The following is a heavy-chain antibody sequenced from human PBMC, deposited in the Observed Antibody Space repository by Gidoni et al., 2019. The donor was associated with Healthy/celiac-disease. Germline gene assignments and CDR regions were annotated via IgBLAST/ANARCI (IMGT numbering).Heavy chain of an antibody. Sequence: QVQLQQCGAGLLKPSETLSLTCAVYGGSFSGYYWSWTRQPPGKGLEWIGEINHSGSTNYTPSLKSRVTISVDTSKNQFSLKLSSVTAADTAVYYCSSGWYEGPEYFQHWGQGTLVTVSS. D-gene: IGHD6-13*01. CDR3: SSGWYEGPEYFQH. CDR1: GGSFSGYY. CDR2: INHSGST. V-gene: IGHV4-34*01. J-gene: IGHJ1*01.